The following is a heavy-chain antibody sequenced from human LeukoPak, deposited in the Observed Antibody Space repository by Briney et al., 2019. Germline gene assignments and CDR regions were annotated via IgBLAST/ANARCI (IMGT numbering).Heavy chain of an antibody. J-gene: IGHJ5*02. D-gene: IGHD5-24*01. Sequence: SETLSLTCTVSSGSIRSSSYYWGWIRQPPGKGLEWIASMYYSGSTYYNPSLKSRVTISIDTSKKQFSLKLSSVTAADTAVYYCARHPVEMATPSWFDPWGQGTLVTVSS. V-gene: IGHV4-39*01. CDR3: ARHPVEMATPSWFDP. CDR1: SGSIRSSSYY. CDR2: MYYSGST.